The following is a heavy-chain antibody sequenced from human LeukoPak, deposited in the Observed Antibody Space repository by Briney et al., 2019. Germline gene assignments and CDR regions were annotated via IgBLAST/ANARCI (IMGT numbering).Heavy chain of an antibody. CDR3: AREESVRFLEWFDAFDI. J-gene: IGHJ3*02. D-gene: IGHD3-3*01. CDR2: INPNSGGT. V-gene: IGHV1-2*02. Sequence: ASVKVSCKASGYTFTGYYMHWVRQAPGQGLEWMGWINPNSGGTNYAQKFQGRVTMTRDTSISTAYMELSRLRSDDTAVYYCAREESVRFLEWFDAFDIWGQGTMVTVSS. CDR1: GYTFTGYY.